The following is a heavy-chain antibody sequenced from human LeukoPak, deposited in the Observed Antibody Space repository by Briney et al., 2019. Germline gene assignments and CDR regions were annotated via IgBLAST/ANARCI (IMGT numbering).Heavy chain of an antibody. CDR3: ARGGTNYYYMDV. J-gene: IGHJ6*03. CDR1: GFTFNSYA. CDR2: LSGSGDRT. V-gene: IGHV3-23*01. Sequence: TGGSLRLSCAASGFTFNSYAMSWVRQAPGKGLEWVSALSGSGDRTFYVDSVKGRFTVSRDNSKNTLYLQMDSLRVDDTALYYCARGGTNYYYMDVWGNGTTATVSS.